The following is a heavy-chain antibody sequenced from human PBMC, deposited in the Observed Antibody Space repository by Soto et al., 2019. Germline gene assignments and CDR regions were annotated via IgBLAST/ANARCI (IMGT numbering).Heavy chain of an antibody. Sequence: GGSLRLSCAASGFTFSSYAMSWVRQAPGKGLEWVSAISGSGGSTYYADSVKGRFTISRDNSKNTLYLQMNSLRAEDTAVYYCATKSPYDFWSGTSYYFDYWGQGTLVTVSS. CDR3: ATKSPYDFWSGTSYYFDY. CDR1: GFTFSSYA. V-gene: IGHV3-23*01. CDR2: ISGSGGST. D-gene: IGHD3-3*01. J-gene: IGHJ4*01.